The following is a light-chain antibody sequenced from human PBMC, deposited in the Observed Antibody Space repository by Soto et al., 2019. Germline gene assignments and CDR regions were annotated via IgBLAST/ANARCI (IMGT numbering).Light chain of an antibody. CDR2: GAS. V-gene: IGKV3-20*01. CDR1: QSVSNNY. Sequence: EIPLTQSPGTLSMSTGERATLSCRASQSVSNNYLAWYQQKPGQAPRLLIYGASNRATGIPDRFSGSGSGTDFTLTISRLEPEDFAVYYCQQYNNGPPWTFGQGTKVDI. CDR3: QQYNNGPPWT. J-gene: IGKJ1*01.